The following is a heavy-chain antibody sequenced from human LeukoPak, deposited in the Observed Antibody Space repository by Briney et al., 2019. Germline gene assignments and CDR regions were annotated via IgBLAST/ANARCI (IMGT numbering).Heavy chain of an antibody. D-gene: IGHD5-18*01. CDR1: GFTFSSYA. V-gene: IGHV3-23*01. CDR2: ISGSGGST. Sequence: PGRSLRLSCAASGFTFSSYAMSWVRQAPGKGLEWVSAISGSGGSTYYADFVKGRFTISRDNSKNTLYLQMNSLRAEDTAVYYCAKTLLPDGFTAPFDYWGQGTLVTVSS. J-gene: IGHJ4*02. CDR3: AKTLLPDGFTAPFDY.